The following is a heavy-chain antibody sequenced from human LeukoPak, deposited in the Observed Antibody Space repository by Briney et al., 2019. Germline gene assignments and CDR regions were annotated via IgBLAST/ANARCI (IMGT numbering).Heavy chain of an antibody. Sequence: ASVKVSCKASGYTFTGYYIHWVRQAPGQGLEWMGWINPNSGGTNYAQKFQGRVTMTRDTSISTAYMELSRLRSDDTAVFYCARLVTVLGWEHIDYWGQGTLVTVSS. CDR1: GYTFTGYY. V-gene: IGHV1-2*02. J-gene: IGHJ4*02. D-gene: IGHD1-26*01. CDR3: ARLVTVLGWEHIDY. CDR2: INPNSGGT.